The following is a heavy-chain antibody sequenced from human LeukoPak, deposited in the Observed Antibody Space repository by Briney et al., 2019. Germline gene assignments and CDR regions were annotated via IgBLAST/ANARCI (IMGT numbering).Heavy chain of an antibody. J-gene: IGHJ6*02. V-gene: IGHV3-21*01. CDR3: ARDKIGNYYDSSGYHGMDV. CDR2: ISSSSSYI. D-gene: IGHD3-22*01. CDR1: GFTFSSCS. Sequence: GGSLRLSCAASGFTFSSCSMNWVRQAPGKGLEWVSSISSSSSYIYYADSVKGRFTISRDNAKNSLYLQMNSLRAEDTAVYYCARDKIGNYYDSSGYHGMDVWGQGTTVTVSS.